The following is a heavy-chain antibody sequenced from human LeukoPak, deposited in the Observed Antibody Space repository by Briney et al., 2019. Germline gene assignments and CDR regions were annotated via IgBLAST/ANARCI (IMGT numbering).Heavy chain of an antibody. D-gene: IGHD6-19*01. Sequence: PGRSLRLSCAASGFTFSSYAMHWVRQAPGKGLEWVAVISYDGSNKYYADSVKGRFTISRDNSKNTLYLQMNSLRAEDTAVYYCARDEPEYSSGSGTEDAFDIWGQGTMVTVSS. CDR1: GFTFSSYA. J-gene: IGHJ3*02. CDR3: ARDEPEYSSGSGTEDAFDI. V-gene: IGHV3-30-3*01. CDR2: ISYDGSNK.